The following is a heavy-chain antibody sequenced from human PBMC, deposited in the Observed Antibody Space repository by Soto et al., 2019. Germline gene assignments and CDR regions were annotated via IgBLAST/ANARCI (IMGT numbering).Heavy chain of an antibody. D-gene: IGHD2-2*01. J-gene: IGHJ6*02. V-gene: IGHV5-10-1*01. CDR2: IDPSDSYT. Sequence: RGESLKISCKGSGYRFTSYWISWVRQMPGKGLEWMGRIDPSDSYTNYSPSFQGHVTISADKSISTAYLQWSSLKASDTAMYYCASSPRGYCSSTSCRELGNYYGMDVWGQGTKVTVSS. CDR3: ASSPRGYCSSTSCRELGNYYGMDV. CDR1: GYRFTSYW.